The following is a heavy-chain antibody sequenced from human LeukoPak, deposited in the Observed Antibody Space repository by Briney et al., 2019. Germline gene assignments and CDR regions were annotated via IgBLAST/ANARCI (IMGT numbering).Heavy chain of an antibody. J-gene: IGHJ4*02. D-gene: IGHD5-18*01. Sequence: GASVRVSSKDSRYTSTNYGLSWVRQAPGAGLEWMGWISTYNGYTNYGQKFQGKVTMTTDTSTSTAYMELRSLTSDDTAVYYCSRAPRGYSASHVVYWGQGTLVTVSS. CDR3: SRAPRGYSASHVVY. CDR1: RYTSTNYG. V-gene: IGHV1-18*01. CDR2: ISTYNGYT.